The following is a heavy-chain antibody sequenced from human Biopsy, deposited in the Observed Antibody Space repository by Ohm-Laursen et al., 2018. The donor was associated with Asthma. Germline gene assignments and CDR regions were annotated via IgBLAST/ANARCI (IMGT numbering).Heavy chain of an antibody. D-gene: IGHD1-26*01. V-gene: IGHV1-69*05. CDR1: GGTFSSYA. CDR3: ARDGPVGTPSDY. Sequence: SVKVSCKASGGTFSSYAISWVRQAPGQGLEWMGGIIPIFGTANYAQKLQGRVTMTTDTSTSTAYMELRSLRSDDTAVYYCARDGPVGTPSDYWGQGTLVTVSS. J-gene: IGHJ4*02. CDR2: IIPIFGTA.